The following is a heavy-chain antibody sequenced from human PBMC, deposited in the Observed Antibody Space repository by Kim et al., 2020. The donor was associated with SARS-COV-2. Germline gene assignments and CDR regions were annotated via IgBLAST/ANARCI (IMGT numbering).Heavy chain of an antibody. CDR1: GFNSGDFG. D-gene: IGHD5-12*01. J-gene: IGHJ4*02. Sequence: GGSLRLSCTVSGFNSGDFGMSWVRQAPGKGLEWVGLIRSKAYSGTTEYAASVRGRFTISRDNSKNIAYLQMNNLQTEDTAVYYCTRDRSGWENSGYDYFDYWGQGTLVTVSS. CDR3: TRDRSGWENSGYDYFDY. CDR2: IRSKAYSGTT. V-gene: IGHV3-49*04.